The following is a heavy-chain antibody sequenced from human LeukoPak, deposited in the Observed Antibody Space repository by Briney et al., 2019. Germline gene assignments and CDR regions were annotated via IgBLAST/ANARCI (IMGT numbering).Heavy chain of an antibody. CDR1: GYTFTGYY. V-gene: IGHV1-2*02. J-gene: IGHJ4*02. Sequence: ASVKVSCKASGYTFTGYYMHWVRQAPGQGLEWMGWINPNSGGINYAQKFQGRVTMTRDTSISTAYMELSRLRSDDTAVYYCARGEEAVAPDYWGQGTLVTVSS. CDR3: ARGEEAVAPDY. CDR2: INPNSGGI. D-gene: IGHD6-19*01.